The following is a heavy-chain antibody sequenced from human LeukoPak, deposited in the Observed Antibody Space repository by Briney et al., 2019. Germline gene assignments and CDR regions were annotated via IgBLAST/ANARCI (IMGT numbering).Heavy chain of an antibody. CDR2: ISYDGSNK. CDR1: GFTFSHYA. V-gene: IGHV3-30-3*01. J-gene: IGHJ4*02. D-gene: IGHD5-12*01. Sequence: GGPLRLSCAASGFTFSHYAMHCVRQAPGKGLEWVAVISYDGSNKYYADSVKGRFTISRDNSKNTLYLQMNSLRTEDTAVYYCARDRSSYEYYFDYWGQGTLVTVSS. CDR3: ARDRSSYEYYFDY.